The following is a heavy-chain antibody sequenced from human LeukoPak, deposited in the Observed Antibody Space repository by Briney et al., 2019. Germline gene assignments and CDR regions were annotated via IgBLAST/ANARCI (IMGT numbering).Heavy chain of an antibody. CDR1: GGSISSSSYY. V-gene: IGHV4-39*07. CDR2: IYYSGST. CDR3: ARDYSIRCYIDP. J-gene: IGHJ5*02. D-gene: IGHD2-2*01. Sequence: SETLSLTCTVSGGSISSSSYYWGWIRQPPGKGLEWIGSIYYSGSTYYNPSLKSRVTISVDTSKNQFSLKLSSVTAADTAVYYCARDYSIRCYIDPWGQGTLVTVSS.